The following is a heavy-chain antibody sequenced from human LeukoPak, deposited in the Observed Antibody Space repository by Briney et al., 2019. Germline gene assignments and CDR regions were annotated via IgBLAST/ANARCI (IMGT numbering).Heavy chain of an antibody. CDR1: GFTFSSYA. V-gene: IGHV3-30-3*01. CDR3: ARVGYGDRTSY. J-gene: IGHJ4*02. Sequence: GGSLRLSCAASGFTFSSYAMHWVRQAPGKGLEWVAVISYDGSNKYYADSVKGRFTISRDNSKNTLYLQMNSLRAEDTAVYYCARVGYGDRTSYWGQGTLVTVSS. D-gene: IGHD4-17*01. CDR2: ISYDGSNK.